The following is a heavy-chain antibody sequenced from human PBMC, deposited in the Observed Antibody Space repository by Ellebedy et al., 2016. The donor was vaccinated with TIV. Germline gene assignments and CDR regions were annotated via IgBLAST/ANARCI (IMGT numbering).Heavy chain of an antibody. J-gene: IGHJ4*02. CDR2: ISNTGSRT. CDR1: GFTFSSYA. CDR3: AKDRWFGELMVGPYFDY. V-gene: IGHV3-23*01. D-gene: IGHD3-10*01. Sequence: GESLKISCTASGFTFSSYAMSWVRQAPGKGLEWVSTISNTGSRTYYADSVKGRFTISRDNSKNTLYLQMNSLRAEDTAVYYCAKDRWFGELMVGPYFDYWGQGTLVTVSS.